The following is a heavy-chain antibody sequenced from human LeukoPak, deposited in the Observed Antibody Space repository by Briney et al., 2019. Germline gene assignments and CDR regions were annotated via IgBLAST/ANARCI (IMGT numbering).Heavy chain of an antibody. CDR2: INTNTGNP. Sequence: ASVKVSCKASGYTFTSYAMNWVRQAPGQGLEWMGWINTNTGNPTYAQGFTGRFVFSLDTSVSTAYLQITSLKAEDTAVYYCARAGLTGSKVAFDVWGQGTMVTVSS. CDR1: GYTFTSYA. V-gene: IGHV7-4-1*02. CDR3: ARAGLTGSKVAFDV. J-gene: IGHJ3*01. D-gene: IGHD1-20*01.